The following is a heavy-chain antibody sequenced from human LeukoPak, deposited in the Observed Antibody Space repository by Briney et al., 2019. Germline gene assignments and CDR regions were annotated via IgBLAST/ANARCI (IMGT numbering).Heavy chain of an antibody. D-gene: IGHD3-16*01. CDR3: ARTYDSGRGPPGDAFDN. CDR2: IYSGGST. J-gene: IGHJ3*02. Sequence: PGGSLRLSCAASGFTVSSNYMSWVRQAPGKGLEWVSVIYSGGSTYYADSVKGRFTISRDNAKESVFLQMNSLRADDTAVYYCARTYDSGRGPPGDAFDNWGPGTSVIVSS. V-gene: IGHV3-53*01. CDR1: GFTVSSNY.